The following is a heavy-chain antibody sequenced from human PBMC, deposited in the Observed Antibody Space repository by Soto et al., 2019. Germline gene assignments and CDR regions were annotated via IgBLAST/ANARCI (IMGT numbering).Heavy chain of an antibody. V-gene: IGHV3-48*02. J-gene: IGHJ5*02. CDR2: ISSSGSTI. D-gene: IGHD3-16*01. Sequence: EVQLVESGGGLVQPGGSLRLSCAASGFTFSSYGMNWVRQAPGKGLEWVSYISSSGSTIYYADSVKGRFPISRDKAKNSLYLQRISVRDEGTAVYHGTRGHDDYVWVTKKVEPCGQGTLVSVAS. CDR1: GFTFSSYG. CDR3: TRGHDDYVWVTKKVEP.